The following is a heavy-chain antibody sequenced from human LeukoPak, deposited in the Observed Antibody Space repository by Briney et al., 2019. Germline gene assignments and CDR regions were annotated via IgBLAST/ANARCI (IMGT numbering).Heavy chain of an antibody. D-gene: IGHD2-2*01. CDR2: ISGSGGST. J-gene: IGHJ6*03. CDR1: GFTFSSYA. V-gene: IGHV3-23*01. CDR3: AKDRFLGYCSSTSCSWGEHYYMDV. Sequence: GGSLRLSCAASGFTFSSYAMSWVRQAPGKGLEWVSAISGSGGSTYYADSVKGRFTISRDNSKNTLYLQMNSLRAEDTAVYYCAKDRFLGYCSSTSCSWGEHYYMDVWGKGTTVTVSS.